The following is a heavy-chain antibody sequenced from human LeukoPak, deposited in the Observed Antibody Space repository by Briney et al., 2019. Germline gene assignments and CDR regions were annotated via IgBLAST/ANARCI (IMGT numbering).Heavy chain of an antibody. CDR3: ARLGRAYYYDSSGYLGDAFDI. CDR2: INPNSGGT. V-gene: IGHV1-2*02. CDR1: GYTFTSYY. J-gene: IGHJ3*02. D-gene: IGHD3-22*01. Sequence: ASVKVSCKASGYTFTSYYMHWVRQAPGQGLEWMGWINPNSGGTNYAQKFQGRVTMTRDTSISTAYMELSRLRSDDTAVYYCARLGRAYYYDSSGYLGDAFDIWGQGTMVTVSS.